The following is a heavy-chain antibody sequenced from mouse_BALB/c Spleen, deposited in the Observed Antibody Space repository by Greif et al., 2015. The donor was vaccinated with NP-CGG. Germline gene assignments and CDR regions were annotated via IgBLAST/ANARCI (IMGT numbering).Heavy chain of an antibody. CDR3: ARDYYRYAMDY. D-gene: IGHD2-14*01. CDR2: ISSGSSTI. Sequence: EVQLVESGGGLVQPGGSRKLSCAASGFTFSSFGMHWVRQAPEKGLEWVAYISSGSSTIYYADTVKGRFTISRDNPKNTLFLQMTSLRSEDTAMYYSARDYYRYAMDYWGQGTSVTVSS. V-gene: IGHV5-17*02. CDR1: GFTFSSFG. J-gene: IGHJ4*01.